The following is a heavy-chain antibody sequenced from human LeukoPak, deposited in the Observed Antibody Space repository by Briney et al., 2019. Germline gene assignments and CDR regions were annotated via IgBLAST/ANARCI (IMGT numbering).Heavy chain of an antibody. V-gene: IGHV5-51*01. CDR3: ARKNRTPLRNNWFDS. CDR1: GYSFTSYW. Sequence: GESLKISCKGSGYSFTSYWIAWVRQMPGKGLEWMGIINPGDSNTKYSPSVQGQVTISVDKSIGTAYLQWNSLKASDTAIYYCARKNRTPLRNNWFDSWGQGTLVTVSS. CDR2: INPGDSNT. J-gene: IGHJ5*01. D-gene: IGHD1-1*01.